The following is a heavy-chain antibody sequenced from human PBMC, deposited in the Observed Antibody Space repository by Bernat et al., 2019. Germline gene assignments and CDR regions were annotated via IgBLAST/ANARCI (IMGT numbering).Heavy chain of an antibody. CDR1: GFTFSSYS. CDR3: ARDRHYYDSSGPYYFDY. D-gene: IGHD3-22*01. J-gene: IGHJ4*02. V-gene: IGHV3-48*01. CDR2: ISSSSSTI. Sequence: EVQLVESGGGLVQPGGSLRLSCAASGFTFSSYSMNWVRQAPGKGLEWVSYISSSSSTIYYADSVKGGFTISRDNAKNSLYMQMNSLRAEDTAVYYSARDRHYYDSSGPYYFDYWGQGTLVTVSS.